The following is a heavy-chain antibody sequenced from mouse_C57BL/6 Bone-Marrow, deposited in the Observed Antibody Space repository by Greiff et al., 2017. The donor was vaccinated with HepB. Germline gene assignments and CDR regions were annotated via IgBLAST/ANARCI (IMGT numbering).Heavy chain of an antibody. V-gene: IGHV1-5*01. J-gene: IGHJ3*01. CDR2: IYPGNSDT. D-gene: IGHD3-2*02. CDR3: TPIDSSGYVGFAY. Sequence: VQLKESGTVLARPGASVKMSCKTSGYTFTSYWMHWVKQRPGQGLEWIGAIYPGNSDTSYNQKFKGKAKLTAVTSASTAYMELSSLTNEDSAVYYCTPIDSSGYVGFAYWGQGTLVTVSA. CDR1: GYTFTSYW.